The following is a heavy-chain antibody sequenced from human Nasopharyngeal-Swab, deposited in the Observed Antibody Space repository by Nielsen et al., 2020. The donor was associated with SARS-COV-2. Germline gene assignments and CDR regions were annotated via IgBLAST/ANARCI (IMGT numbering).Heavy chain of an antibody. J-gene: IGHJ4*02. CDR2: ISSSGSHK. V-gene: IGHV3-21*01. D-gene: IGHD3-10*01. CDR3: ARVEEYYYGSGSLSDN. CDR1: GFTFSSYS. Sequence: GGSLGLSCAASGFTFSSYSMNWVRQAPGKGLEWVSFISSSGSHKYYADSMKGRFTISRDNAKSSLYLQLSSLRAEDTAVYYCARVEEYYYGSGSLSDNWGQGTLVTVSS.